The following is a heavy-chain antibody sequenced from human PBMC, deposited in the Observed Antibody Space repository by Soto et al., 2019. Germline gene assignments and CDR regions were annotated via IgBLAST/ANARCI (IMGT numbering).Heavy chain of an antibody. J-gene: IGHJ6*02. CDR2: IDWDDDK. CDR1: GFSLSTSGMR. Sequence: SGPTLVNPTQTLTLTCTFSGFSLSTSGMRVSWIRQPPGKALEWLARIDWDDDKFYSTSLKTRLTISKDTSKNQVVLTMTNMDPVDTATYYCARTYSRSLMSYGMDVWGQGTTVTVS. CDR3: ARTYSRSLMSYGMDV. V-gene: IGHV2-70*04. D-gene: IGHD6-13*01.